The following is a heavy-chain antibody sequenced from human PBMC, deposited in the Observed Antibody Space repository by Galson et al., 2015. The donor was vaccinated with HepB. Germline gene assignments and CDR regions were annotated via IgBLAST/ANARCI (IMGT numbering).Heavy chain of an antibody. V-gene: IGHV3-48*01. CDR2: ISSSSSTI. Sequence: SLRLSCAASGFTFSSYSMNWVRQAPGKGLEWVSYISSSSSTIYYADSVKGRFTISRDNAKNSLYLQMNSLRAEDTAVYYCAREVVVITHDAFDIWGQGTMVTVSS. J-gene: IGHJ3*02. D-gene: IGHD3-22*01. CDR1: GFTFSSYS. CDR3: AREVVVITHDAFDI.